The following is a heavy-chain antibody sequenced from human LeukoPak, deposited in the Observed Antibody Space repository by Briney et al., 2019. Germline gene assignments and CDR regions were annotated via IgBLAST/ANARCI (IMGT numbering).Heavy chain of an antibody. Sequence: ASVKVSCKASGYTFTSYDINWVRQATGQGLEWMGWMNPNSGNTGYAQKFQGRVTITRNTSISTAYMELSSLRSEDTAVYYCARDPIVDTAMADYYYYYMDVWGKGTTVTISS. CDR2: MNPNSGNT. D-gene: IGHD5-18*01. CDR1: GYTFTSYD. CDR3: ARDPIVDTAMADYYYYYMDV. J-gene: IGHJ6*03. V-gene: IGHV1-8*03.